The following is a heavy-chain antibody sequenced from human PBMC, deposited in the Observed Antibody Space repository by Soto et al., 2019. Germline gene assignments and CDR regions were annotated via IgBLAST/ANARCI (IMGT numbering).Heavy chain of an antibody. J-gene: IGHJ4*02. Sequence: PGGSLRLSCAASGFTFSTYGMHWVRQAPGKGLEWVAAMSYDGTKQYYVGSVKGRFNISRDNSRNTLFLQLKSLRDEDTAVYYCAKEYGSTWIDHWGQGTPVTVSS. CDR3: AKEYGSTWIDH. CDR2: MSYDGTKQ. CDR1: GFTFSTYG. D-gene: IGHD6-13*01. V-gene: IGHV3-30*18.